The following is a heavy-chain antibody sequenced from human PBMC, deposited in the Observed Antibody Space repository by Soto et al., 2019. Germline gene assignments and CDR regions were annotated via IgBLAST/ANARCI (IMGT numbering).Heavy chain of an antibody. Sequence: QVQLVQSGAEVRKPGSSVKVSCEASGGSFSGHGITWVRQAPGQGLEWMGGIIPVYRTAVYAQRFQGRVTIAAAESTNTAYMELRGLRSDETAVYYCARESASGSYYMGKDYWGQGTLVTVSS. CDR3: ARESASGSYYMGKDY. J-gene: IGHJ4*02. D-gene: IGHD1-26*01. V-gene: IGHV1-69*01. CDR1: GGSFSGHG. CDR2: IIPVYRTA.